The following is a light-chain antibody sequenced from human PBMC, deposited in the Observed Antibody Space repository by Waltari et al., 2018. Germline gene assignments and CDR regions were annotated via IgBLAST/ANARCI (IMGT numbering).Light chain of an antibody. CDR1: QSLSNL. CDR2: DAS. CDR3: QQRIDSFS. Sequence: EIVLTQSPATLSLSPGERATLSCRASQSLSNLLAWYQQKPGQAPRLLIYDASNRATDTPTRFSGSGSGTDFTLTISSLEPEDFAVYYCQQRIDSFSFGLGTKLQIK. J-gene: IGKJ2*03. V-gene: IGKV3-11*01.